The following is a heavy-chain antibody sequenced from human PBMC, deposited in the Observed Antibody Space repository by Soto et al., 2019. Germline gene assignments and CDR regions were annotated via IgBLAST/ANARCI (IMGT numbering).Heavy chain of an antibody. J-gene: IGHJ5*02. CDR1: GFTFSSYA. CDR2: VTSSGDAT. V-gene: IGHV3-23*01. D-gene: IGHD2-2*01. CDR3: AKEQVPAGLGWFDP. Sequence: GSLRLSCAASGFTFSSYAMTWVRQAPGKGLEWVSAVTSSGDATYYADSVKGRFTISRDNSKNTLYLQMNSLRAEDTAVYYCAKEQVPAGLGWFDPWGQGTLVTVSS.